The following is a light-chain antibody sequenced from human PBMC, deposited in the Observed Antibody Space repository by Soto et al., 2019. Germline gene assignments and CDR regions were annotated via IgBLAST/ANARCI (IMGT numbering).Light chain of an antibody. Sequence: QSALAQPRSVSGSPGQSVTLSCTGTSSDVGGYDFVSWYQQYPGKAPKLIIFDVTERTSGVPDRFSGSKSGNSASLTISGLQAEEEADYYCSSYSGSYILGVFGGGTKVTVL. CDR3: SSYSGSYILGV. V-gene: IGLV2-11*01. CDR1: SSDVGGYDF. J-gene: IGLJ3*02. CDR2: DVT.